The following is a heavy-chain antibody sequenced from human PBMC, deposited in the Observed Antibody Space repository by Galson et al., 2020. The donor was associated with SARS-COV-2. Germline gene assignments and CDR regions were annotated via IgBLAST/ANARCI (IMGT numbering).Heavy chain of an antibody. CDR2: IIPIFGTA. CDR3: AGAGWRRSTAMVTASVEDYYDYYMDV. CDR1: GGTFSSYA. D-gene: IGHD5-18*01. J-gene: IGHJ6*03. Sequence: SVKVSCKASGGTFSSYAISWVRQAPRQELEWMGGIIPIFGTANYAQKFQGRVTITADESTSTAYMELSSLRSEDTAVYCCAGAGWRRSTAMVTASVEDYYDYYMDVWGKGTTVTVSS. V-gene: IGHV1-69*13.